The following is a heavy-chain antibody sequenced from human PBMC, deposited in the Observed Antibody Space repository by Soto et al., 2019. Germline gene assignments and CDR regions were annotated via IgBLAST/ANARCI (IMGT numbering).Heavy chain of an antibody. CDR2: VYFSGST. CDR3: ERIPVDTYIIDGSDR. V-gene: IGHV4-61*08. Sequence: PSETLSLTCSVSGYSVSSGDYYWSWIRQPPGKGLEWIGHVYFSGSTNYIPSLKSRLTMSVDTTKNQFSLKLNSVTAADTAVYYWERIPVDTYIIDGSDRWGQGTQGT. J-gene: IGHJ5*02. D-gene: IGHD5-18*01. CDR1: GYSVSSGDYY.